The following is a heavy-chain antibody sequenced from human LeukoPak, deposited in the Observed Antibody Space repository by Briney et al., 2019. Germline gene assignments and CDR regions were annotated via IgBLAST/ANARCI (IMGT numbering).Heavy chain of an antibody. Sequence: GGSLRLSCAASGFTFSNYDMSWVRQAPGKGLEWVSHISSGSSTIYYADSVKGRFTISRDNAKNSLYLQVNSLRDEDTAVYYCARGRAGYYYDYWGQGTLVTVSS. CDR1: GFTFSNYD. CDR2: ISSGSSTI. D-gene: IGHD6-13*01. J-gene: IGHJ4*02. CDR3: ARGRAGYYYDY. V-gene: IGHV3-48*02.